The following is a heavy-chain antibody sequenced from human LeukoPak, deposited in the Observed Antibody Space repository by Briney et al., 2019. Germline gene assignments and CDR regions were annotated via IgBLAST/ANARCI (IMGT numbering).Heavy chain of an antibody. Sequence: AETLSLTCTVSGGSISNHYWSWSRQPPGKGLGWIGFIYATGRTDYNPSFTSRAPLSEDMSKNQFSLKLSSVTAADTAMYYCARYFEVAGRWYFDYWGQGTLVTVSS. D-gene: IGHD2-15*01. CDR2: IYATGRT. CDR3: ARYFEVAGRWYFDY. CDR1: GGSISNHY. V-gene: IGHV4-4*08. J-gene: IGHJ4*02.